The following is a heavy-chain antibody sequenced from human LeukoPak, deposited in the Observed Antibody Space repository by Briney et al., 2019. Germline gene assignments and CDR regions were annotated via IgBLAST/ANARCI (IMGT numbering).Heavy chain of an antibody. V-gene: IGHV4-34*01. CDR1: GETFIHNF. D-gene: IGHD6-19*01. J-gene: IGHJ4*01. Sequence: SETLSLTCAVYGETFIHNFWTWIRQPPGKGLEWIGQINHSGSTYYNPSLKSRVTILVDTSKNQFSLKLTSVTAADTAVYYCARAMPYFYGSIAVPGTIDYWGQESWSPSRQ. CDR3: ARAMPYFYGSIAVPGTIDY. CDR2: INHSGST.